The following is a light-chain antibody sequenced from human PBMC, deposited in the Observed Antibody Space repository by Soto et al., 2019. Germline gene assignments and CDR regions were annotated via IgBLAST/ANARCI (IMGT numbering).Light chain of an antibody. V-gene: IGKV3-20*01. Sequence: DIVLTQSPDTLSLSPGERATLSCRASQSVRGTSLAWYQQKPGQAPRLLIYDASSRATGIPDRFSGGGSGTDFTLTISRLEPEDFAVYYCQHYGSSPPITFGQGTRLEIK. CDR3: QHYGSSPPIT. CDR2: DAS. CDR1: QSVRGTS. J-gene: IGKJ5*01.